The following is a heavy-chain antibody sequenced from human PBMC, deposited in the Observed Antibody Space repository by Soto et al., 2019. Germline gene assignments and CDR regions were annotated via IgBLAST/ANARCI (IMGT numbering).Heavy chain of an antibody. CDR1: GFTFSSYG. CDR3: KGGMGLFDP. Sequence: QVQLVESGGGVVQPGRSLRLSCAASGFTFSSYGMHWVRQAPGKGLEWVAVISYDGSNKYYADSVKGRFTISRDNSKNTLYLQMNSLRAEDTAVYYAKGGMGLFDPWGQGTLVTVSS. V-gene: IGHV3-30*03. D-gene: IGHD3-16*01. J-gene: IGHJ5*02. CDR2: ISYDGSNK.